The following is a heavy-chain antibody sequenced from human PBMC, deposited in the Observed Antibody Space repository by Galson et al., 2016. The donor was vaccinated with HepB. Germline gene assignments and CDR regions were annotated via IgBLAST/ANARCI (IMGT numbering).Heavy chain of an antibody. CDR1: GFTFSAYN. Sequence: SLRLSCAASGFTFSAYNMIWVRQAPGKGLEWVSSISLSSDYIYYADSLKGRFTISRDNAKNSRYLQMNSLRAEDTAVYFCARVSSGLRGFDYWGQGTLVTVSS. CDR3: ARVSSGLRGFDY. J-gene: IGHJ4*02. CDR2: ISLSSDYI. D-gene: IGHD5-12*01. V-gene: IGHV3-21*01.